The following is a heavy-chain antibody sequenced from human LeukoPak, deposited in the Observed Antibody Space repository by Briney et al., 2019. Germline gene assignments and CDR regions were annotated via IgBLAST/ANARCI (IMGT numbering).Heavy chain of an antibody. Sequence: PSETLSLTCTVSGGSVSSGSYYWSWIRQPPGKGLEWIGYIYYSGSTNYSPSLKSRVTTSLDTSKNQFSLKLSSVTAADTAVYHCARDSGSNFDYWGQGTLVTVSS. CDR1: GGSVSSGSYY. D-gene: IGHD2-15*01. CDR2: IYYSGST. CDR3: ARDSGSNFDY. J-gene: IGHJ4*02. V-gene: IGHV4-61*01.